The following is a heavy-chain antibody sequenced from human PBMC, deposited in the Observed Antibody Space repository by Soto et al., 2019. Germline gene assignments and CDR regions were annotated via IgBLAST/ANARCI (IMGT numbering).Heavy chain of an antibody. CDR2: INDVSDSI. CDR1: GFIFSTCS. D-gene: IGHD6-6*01. Sequence: EVQLVDSGGGLVQPGGSLRLSCSASGFIFSTCSMSWVRQAPGKGLEWLSYINDVSDSIFYADSVRGRFTISRDNAKNSLFLHMNSLRDDDTAVYYCTRYRPGNFALDSWGHGTLVPVSS. CDR3: TRYRPGNFALDS. V-gene: IGHV3-48*02. J-gene: IGHJ5*01.